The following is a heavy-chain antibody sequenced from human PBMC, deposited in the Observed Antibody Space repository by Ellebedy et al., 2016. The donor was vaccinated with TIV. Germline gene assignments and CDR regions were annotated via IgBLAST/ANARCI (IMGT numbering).Heavy chain of an antibody. V-gene: IGHV3-13*01. CDR1: GFTFHNYD. D-gene: IGHD2-15*01. CDR3: AREVQGNSDGTWLQYFDN. Sequence: PGGSLRLSCAASGFTFHNYDMHWVRQVTGKGLEWVSAIANAGDTYYSDSVKGRFTISRENAENSVYLQMNSLRAGDTAVYYCAREVQGNSDGTWLQYFDNWGQGTLVTVSS. CDR2: IANAGDT. J-gene: IGHJ4*02.